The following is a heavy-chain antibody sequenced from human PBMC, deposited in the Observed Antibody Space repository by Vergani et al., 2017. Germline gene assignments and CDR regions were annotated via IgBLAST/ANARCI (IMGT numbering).Heavy chain of an antibody. Sequence: QVQLVASGGGLVRPGGSLRLSCAASGFIFSDYYMTWIRQTPGKGLEWLAHISDGGETKMYAESLKGRFTVSRDNTKNLLILQMKTLKVDDTATYYGGRKQSPASRMDKPIDIWGQGTLVTVSS. CDR2: ISDGGETK. V-gene: IGHV3-11*01. CDR1: GFIFSDYY. CDR3: GRKQSPASRMDKPIDI. D-gene: IGHD1/OR15-1a*01. J-gene: IGHJ5*02.